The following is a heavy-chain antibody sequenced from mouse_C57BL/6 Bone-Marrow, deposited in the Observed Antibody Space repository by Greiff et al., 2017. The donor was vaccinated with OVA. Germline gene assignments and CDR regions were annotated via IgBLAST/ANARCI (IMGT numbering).Heavy chain of an antibody. D-gene: IGHD1-1*01. CDR1: GFTFSDFY. Sequence: EVQLVESGGGLVQSGRSLRLSCATSGFTFSDFYMEWVRQAPGKGLEWIAASRNKANDYTTEYSASVKGRFIVSRDTSQSILYFQMNALRAEDTAIYYCARDPYGSSYGWYFDVWGTGTTVTVSS. CDR2: SRNKANDYTT. V-gene: IGHV7-1*01. CDR3: ARDPYGSSYGWYFDV. J-gene: IGHJ1*03.